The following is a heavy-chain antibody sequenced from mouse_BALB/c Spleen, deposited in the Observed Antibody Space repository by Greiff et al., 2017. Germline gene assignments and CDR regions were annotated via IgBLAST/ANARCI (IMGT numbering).Heavy chain of an antibody. CDR2: ISSGGSYT. J-gene: IGHJ2*01. D-gene: IGHD1-1*01. V-gene: IGHV5-6-4*01. CDR3: TRGITTVVAPFDY. Sequence: EVKLVESGGGLVQPGGSLKLSCAASGFTFSSYTMSWVRQTPEKRLEWVAYISSGGSYTYYPDSVKGRFTISRDNAKNTLYLQMSSLKSEDTAMYYCTRGITTVVAPFDYWGQGTTLTVSS. CDR1: GFTFSSYT.